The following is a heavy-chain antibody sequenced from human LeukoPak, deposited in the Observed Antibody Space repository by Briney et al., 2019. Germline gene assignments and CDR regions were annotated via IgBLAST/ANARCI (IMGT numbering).Heavy chain of an antibody. CDR3: ARAPSITGTTPPGY. D-gene: IGHD1-7*01. J-gene: IGHJ4*02. Sequence: ASVKVSCKASGYTFTSYDINWVRQAPGQGLEWMGWMNPNSGSTGYAQKFQGRVTMTRNTSISTAYMELSSLRSEDTAVYYCARAPSITGTTPPGYWGQGTLVTVSS. CDR1: GYTFTSYD. CDR2: MNPNSGST. V-gene: IGHV1-8*01.